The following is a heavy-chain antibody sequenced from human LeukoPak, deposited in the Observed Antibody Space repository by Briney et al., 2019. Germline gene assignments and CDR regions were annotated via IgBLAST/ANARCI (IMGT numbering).Heavy chain of an antibody. CDR3: ARESPVAYGQFQDY. Sequence: GGSLRLSCAASGFTFSNYWMHWVRQAPGEGLVWVSRINTDGRSTTYVDSVKGRFTISRDNAKNTLYLQMNSLRAADPAVYYWARESPVAYGQFQDYWGQGTLVTVSS. D-gene: IGHD4-17*01. V-gene: IGHV3-74*01. J-gene: IGHJ4*02. CDR2: INTDGRST. CDR1: GFTFSNYW.